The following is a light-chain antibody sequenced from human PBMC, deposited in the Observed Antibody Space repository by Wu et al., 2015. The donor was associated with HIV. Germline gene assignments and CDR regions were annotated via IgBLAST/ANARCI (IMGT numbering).Light chain of an antibody. CDR3: QQYNNWPPT. CDR2: GAS. Sequence: EIVMMQSPATLSVSPGERATLSCRASQNISNNLAWYQQISGQPPRLLIYGASTRATGVPARFSGSGSGTEFTLTISSLQSEDFAIHFCQQYNNWPPTFGPGTKVDIK. J-gene: IGKJ3*01. V-gene: IGKV3-15*01. CDR1: QNISNN.